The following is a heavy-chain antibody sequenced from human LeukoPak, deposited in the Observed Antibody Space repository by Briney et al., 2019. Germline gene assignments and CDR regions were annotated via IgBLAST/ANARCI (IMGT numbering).Heavy chain of an antibody. CDR2: IRYDGSNK. CDR1: GFTFSSYG. V-gene: IGHV3-30*02. D-gene: IGHD5-24*01. J-gene: IGHJ4*02. Sequence: QPGGSLRLSCAASGFTFSSYGMHWVRQAPGKGLEWVAFIRYDGSNKNYADSVKGRFTISRDNSKSTLYLQMNSLRAEDTAVYYCAKPQHAWMDGYNPFDYWGQGTLVTVSS. CDR3: AKPQHAWMDGYNPFDY.